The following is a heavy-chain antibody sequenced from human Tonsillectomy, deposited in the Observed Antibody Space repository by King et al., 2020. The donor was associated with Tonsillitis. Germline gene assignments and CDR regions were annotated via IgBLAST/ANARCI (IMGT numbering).Heavy chain of an antibody. CDR2: IWYDGTIK. D-gene: IGHD6-19*01. Sequence: VQLVESGGGVVQPGRSLRLSCAGSGFTFSNFGIHWVRKAQGKGLEWVAVIWYDGTIKYYADSVKGRFTISRDNSKNTVYLQMNSLRAEDTAVYYCAREAGNGMDVWGKGTTVTVSS. V-gene: IGHV3-33*08. CDR1: GFTFSNFG. CDR3: AREAGNGMDV. J-gene: IGHJ6*04.